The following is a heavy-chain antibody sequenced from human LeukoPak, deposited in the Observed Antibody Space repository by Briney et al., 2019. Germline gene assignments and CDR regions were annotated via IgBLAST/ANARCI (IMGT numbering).Heavy chain of an antibody. D-gene: IGHD6-6*01. Sequence: GSLRLSCAASGFTFSTYWMSWVRQAPGKGLEWVANIKQDGSEKYYVDSVRGRFTISRDNAKNSLWLQINTLRAEDTAVYYCARVRGGEYTSSSGGFDYWGQGTLVTVSS. V-gene: IGHV3-7*01. CDR2: IKQDGSEK. CDR3: ARVRGGEYTSSSGGFDY. CDR1: GFTFSTYW. J-gene: IGHJ4*02.